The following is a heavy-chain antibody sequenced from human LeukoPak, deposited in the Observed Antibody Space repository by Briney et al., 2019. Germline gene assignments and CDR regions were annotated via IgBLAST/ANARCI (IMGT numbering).Heavy chain of an antibody. Sequence: SVKVSCKASGGTFSSYAISWVRQAPGQGLEWMGRINPILGIANYAQKFQGRVTITADKSTSTAYMELSSLRSEDTAVYYCARGRRDGYNYPYYFDYWGQGTLVTVSS. CDR1: GGTFSSYA. D-gene: IGHD5-24*01. CDR3: ARGRRDGYNYPYYFDY. V-gene: IGHV1-69*04. J-gene: IGHJ4*02. CDR2: INPILGIA.